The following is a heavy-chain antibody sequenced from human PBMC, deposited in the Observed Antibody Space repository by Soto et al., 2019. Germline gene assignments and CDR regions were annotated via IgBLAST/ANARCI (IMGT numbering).Heavy chain of an antibody. Sequence: GGSLRLSCAASGFTFDDYAMHWVRQAPGKGLEWVSGISWNSGSIGYADSVKGRFTISRDNAKNSLYLQMNSLRAEDTALYYCAKGLHDYGDYNAFDIWGQGTMVTVSS. D-gene: IGHD4-17*01. CDR3: AKGLHDYGDYNAFDI. CDR2: ISWNSGSI. CDR1: GFTFDDYA. J-gene: IGHJ3*02. V-gene: IGHV3-9*01.